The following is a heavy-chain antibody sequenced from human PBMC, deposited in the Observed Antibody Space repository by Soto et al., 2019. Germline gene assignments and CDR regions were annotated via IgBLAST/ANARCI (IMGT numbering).Heavy chain of an antibody. V-gene: IGHV3-23*01. CDR3: AKDHGMDV. J-gene: IGHJ6*02. CDR2: ISGSGGST. Sequence: GGSLRLSCVASGFTFSDYAMAWVRQSPGKGLEWVSSISGSGGSTYYADSVKGRFTISRDNSKNTVFLQMNSLRAEDTAVYYCAKDHGMDVWGQGATVNVS. CDR1: GFTFSDYA.